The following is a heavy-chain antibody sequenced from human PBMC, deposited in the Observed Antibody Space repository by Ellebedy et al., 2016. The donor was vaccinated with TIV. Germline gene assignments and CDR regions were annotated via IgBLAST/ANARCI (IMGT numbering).Heavy chain of an antibody. V-gene: IGHV2-70*01. J-gene: IGHJ3*02. Sequence: SGPTLVXPTQTLTLTCTFSGFSLSTSGMCVSWIRQPPGKALEWLALIDWDDDKFYSTSLKTRLTISKDTSKNQVVLTMTNMDPVDTATYYCARMDGGVGRSDAFDIWGQGTMVTVSS. CDR3: ARMDGGVGRSDAFDI. D-gene: IGHD3-16*01. CDR2: IDWDDDK. CDR1: GFSLSTSGMC.